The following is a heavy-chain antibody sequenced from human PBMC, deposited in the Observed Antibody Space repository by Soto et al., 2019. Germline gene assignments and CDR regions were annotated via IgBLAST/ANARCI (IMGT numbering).Heavy chain of an antibody. CDR2: ILPVFGMV. CDR1: RGTFNTSP. CDR3: ATPHLRGRHYDFRSPPTASLYHDGLGV. J-gene: IGHJ6*02. V-gene: IGHV1-69*01. D-gene: IGHD3-3*01. Sequence: QVQLAQSGAEVKKPGSSVRVSCQTSRGTFNTSPISWMRQAPGQGLEWLGDILPVFGMVNYAQQFQDRLTSTADESTTSVCMEVRRLTPEDTAVYFCATPHLRGRHYDFRSPPTASLYHDGLGVWGQGTTVIVSS.